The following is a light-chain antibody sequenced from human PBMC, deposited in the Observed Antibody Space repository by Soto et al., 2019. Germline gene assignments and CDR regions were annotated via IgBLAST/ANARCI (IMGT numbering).Light chain of an antibody. V-gene: IGKV3-15*01. CDR3: QHYNNRPLT. CDR1: QSVGSN. Sequence: EIVMTQSPATLSVSPGERATLSCRAGQSVGSNLAWYQQKPGQAPRLLIYGASSRATGIPARFSGSGSGTEFTLTISSLPSEDSAVYYCQHYNNRPLTFGGGAKVEIK. J-gene: IGKJ4*01. CDR2: GAS.